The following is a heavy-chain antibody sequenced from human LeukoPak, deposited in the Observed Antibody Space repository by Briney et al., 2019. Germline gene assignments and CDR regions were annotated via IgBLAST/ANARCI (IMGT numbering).Heavy chain of an antibody. V-gene: IGHV4-34*01. CDR1: GGSFSGYY. CDR2: INHSGST. CDR3: ARGAFMVRGVIITLFDY. J-gene: IGHJ4*02. D-gene: IGHD3-10*01. Sequence: SETLSLTCAVYGGSFSGYYWSWIRQPPGKGLEWIGEINHSGSTNYNPSLKCRVTISVDTSKNQFSLKLSSVTAADTAVYYCARGAFMVRGVIITLFDYWGQGTLVTVSS.